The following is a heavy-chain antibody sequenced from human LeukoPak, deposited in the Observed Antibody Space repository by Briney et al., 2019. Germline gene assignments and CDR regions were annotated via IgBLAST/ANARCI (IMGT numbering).Heavy chain of an antibody. V-gene: IGHV1-69*13. CDR2: IIPIFGTA. J-gene: IGHJ4*02. CDR3: ARGGNLIAAAGYYFDY. CDR1: GGTFSSYA. D-gene: IGHD6-13*01. Sequence: GASVKVSCKASGGTFSSYAISWVRQAPGQGLEWMGGIIPIFGTANYAQKFQGRVTITADESTSTAYMELSSLRSEDTAVYYCARGGNLIAAAGYYFDYWGQGTLVTVSS.